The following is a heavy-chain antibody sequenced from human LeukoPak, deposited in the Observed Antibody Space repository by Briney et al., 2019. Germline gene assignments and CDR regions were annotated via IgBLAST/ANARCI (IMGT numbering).Heavy chain of an antibody. Sequence: PGGSLRLSCAASGFTFYSYAMSWVRQAPGKGLEWVSTISGSGGGTYCADSVKGRFTISRDNSKNTLCVQMNSLRAEDTAIYYCAKAISIVGATNFDYWGQGTLVTVSS. CDR3: AKAISIVGATNFDY. CDR2: ISGSGGGT. J-gene: IGHJ4*02. D-gene: IGHD1-26*01. CDR1: GFTFYSYA. V-gene: IGHV3-23*01.